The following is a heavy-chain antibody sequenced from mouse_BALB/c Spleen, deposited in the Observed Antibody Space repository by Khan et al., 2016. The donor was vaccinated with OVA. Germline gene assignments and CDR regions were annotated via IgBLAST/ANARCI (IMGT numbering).Heavy chain of an antibody. CDR2: MFPEDGST. CDR1: GYTFTSYD. J-gene: IGHJ3*01. D-gene: IGHD2-14*01. Sequence: VQLQESGAELVKPGASVKLSCKASGYTFTSYDINWVRQRPEQGLEWIGWMFPEDGSTKYNENFKGKATLTTDKSSSTAYMQLSRMTYEDSGAXFCARGGYGGCAYWGQGTLVTVSA. CDR3: ARGGYGGCAY. V-gene: IGHV1-85*01.